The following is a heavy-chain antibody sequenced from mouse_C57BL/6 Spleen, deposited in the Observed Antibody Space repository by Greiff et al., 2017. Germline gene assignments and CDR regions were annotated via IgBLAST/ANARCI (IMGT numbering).Heavy chain of an antibody. CDR1: GFTFSNYW. CDR2: IRLKSDNYAT. V-gene: IGHV6-3*01. D-gene: IGHD1-1*01. J-gene: IGHJ4*01. Sequence: EVQGVESGGGLVQPGGSMKLSCVASGFTFSNYWMNWVRQSPEKGLEWVAQIRLKSDNYATHYAESVKGRFTISRDDSKSSVYLQMNNLRAEDTGIYYCTGEDYYGLYAMDYWGQGTSVTVSS. CDR3: TGEDYYGLYAMDY.